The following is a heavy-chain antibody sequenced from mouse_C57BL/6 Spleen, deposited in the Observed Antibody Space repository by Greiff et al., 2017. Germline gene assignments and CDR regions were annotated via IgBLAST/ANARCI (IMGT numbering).Heavy chain of an antibody. D-gene: IGHD4-1*01. CDR1: GYTFTSYW. J-gene: IGHJ4*01. CDR2: IYPSDSET. CDR3: ARTGSEYAMDD. Sequence: QVQLKQPGAELVRPGSSVKLSCKASGYTFTSYWMDWVKQRPGQGLEWIGNIYPSDSETHYNQKFKDKATLTVDKSSSTAYMQLSSLTSEDSAVDYCARTGSEYAMDDWGQGSSGTVAS. V-gene: IGHV1-61*01.